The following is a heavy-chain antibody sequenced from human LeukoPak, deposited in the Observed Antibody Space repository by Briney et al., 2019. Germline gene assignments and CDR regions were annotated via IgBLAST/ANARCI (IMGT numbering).Heavy chain of an antibody. CDR1: GFTFSDYY. D-gene: IGHD6-25*01. CDR2: ISSSSSYT. Sequence: TPGGSLRLSCAASGFTFSDYYMSWIRQAPGKGLEWVSYISSSSSYTNYADSVKGRFTISRDNAKNSLYLQMNSLRAEDTAVYYCAPDLRGSASSLDDWGQGTLVTVSS. V-gene: IGHV3-11*03. CDR3: APDLRGSASSLDD. J-gene: IGHJ4*02.